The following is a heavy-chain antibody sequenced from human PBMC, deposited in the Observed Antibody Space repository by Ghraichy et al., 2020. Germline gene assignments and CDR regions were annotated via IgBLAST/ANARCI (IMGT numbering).Heavy chain of an antibody. D-gene: IGHD1-20*01. CDR1: GFTFSSYA. CDR3: AKDLDLITGRPDAFDI. CDR2: ISGSGGST. V-gene: IGHV3-23*01. J-gene: IGHJ3*02. Sequence: GSLNISCAASGFTFSSYAMSWVRQAPGKGLEWDSAISGSGGSTYYADSVKGRFTISRDNSKNTLYLQMNSLRAEDTAVYYCAKDLDLITGRPDAFDIWGQGTMVTVSS.